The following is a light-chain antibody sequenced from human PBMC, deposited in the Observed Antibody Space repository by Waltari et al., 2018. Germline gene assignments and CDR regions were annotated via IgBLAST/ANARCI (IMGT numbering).Light chain of an antibody. CDR3: QQYDGIVVT. V-gene: IGKV3-20*01. CDR2: RTY. CDR1: QTVSTSA. J-gene: IGKJ4*01. Sequence: EIVLTQSPGNLSLSPGDRATPSCRASQTVSTSALSWYQQKPGQAPRVLIYRTYNRATGIPDRFSGSGSGTDFTLTINRLAPEDFAMYYCQQYDGIVVTFGGGTKVEI.